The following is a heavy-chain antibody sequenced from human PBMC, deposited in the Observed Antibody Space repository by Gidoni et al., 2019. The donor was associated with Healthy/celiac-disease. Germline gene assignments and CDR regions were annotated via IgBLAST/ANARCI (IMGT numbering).Heavy chain of an antibody. V-gene: IGHV3-30-3*01. J-gene: IGHJ4*02. Sequence: QVQLVESGGGVVQPGRSLRLSCAASGFTFSSYAMHWVRQAPGKGLEWVAVRSYDGSNKYYADSVKGRFTISRDNSKNTLYLQMNILRAEDTAVYYCARVGDSSGWFEGYFDYWGQGTLVTVSS. CDR1: GFTFSSYA. CDR2: RSYDGSNK. CDR3: ARVGDSSGWFEGYFDY. D-gene: IGHD6-19*01.